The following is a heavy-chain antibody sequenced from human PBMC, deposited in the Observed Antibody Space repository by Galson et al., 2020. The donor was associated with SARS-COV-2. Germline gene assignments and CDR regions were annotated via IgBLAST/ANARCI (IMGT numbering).Heavy chain of an antibody. CDR2: IYYGERT. V-gene: IGHV4-59*01. D-gene: IGHD1-26*01. Sequence: SETLSLTCNVSGGSISSYYWSWIRQPPGKGLEWIGFIYYGERTDYSPSLKSRVTISVDRSKNQVSLKLTSVTAADTALYYCARGQGGGTGRNYRYRFDPWGQGTLVTVS. CDR1: GGSISSYY. CDR3: ARGQGGGTGRNYRYRFDP. J-gene: IGHJ5*02.